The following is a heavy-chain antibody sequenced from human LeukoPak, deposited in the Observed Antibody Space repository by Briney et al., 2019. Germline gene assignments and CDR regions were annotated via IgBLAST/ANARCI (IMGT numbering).Heavy chain of an antibody. V-gene: IGHV3-30*18. CDR2: ISYDGSNK. D-gene: IGHD3-22*01. CDR1: GFTFSSYG. J-gene: IGHJ4*02. Sequence: GGSLRLSCAASGFTFSSYGMHWGRQAPGKGLEWVAVISYDGSNKYYADSVKGRFTISRDNSKNTLYLQMNSLRAEDTAVYYCAKTGLMRYYYDSSGYSHFDYWGQGTLVTVSS. CDR3: AKTGLMRYYYDSSGYSHFDY.